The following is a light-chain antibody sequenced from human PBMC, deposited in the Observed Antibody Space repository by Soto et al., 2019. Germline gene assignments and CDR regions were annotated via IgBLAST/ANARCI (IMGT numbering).Light chain of an antibody. J-gene: IGKJ1*01. CDR2: DAS. CDR3: QQRGNWPRT. CDR1: QGINTY. Sequence: EIVLTQSPATLSLSPGERATLSCRVSQGINTYLAWYQQKPGQAPRLLIYDASNRATGTPVRFSGSGSGTDFTLTITYLEPEDFAVYYCQQRGNWPRTFGQGTKVEVK. V-gene: IGKV3-11*01.